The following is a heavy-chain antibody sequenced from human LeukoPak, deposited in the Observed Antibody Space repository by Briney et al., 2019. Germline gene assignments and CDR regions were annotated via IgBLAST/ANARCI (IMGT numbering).Heavy chain of an antibody. J-gene: IGHJ3*02. D-gene: IGHD1-26*01. Sequence: PGGSLRLSCAASGFTFSSYAMHWVRQAPGKGLEWVAVISYDGSNKYYADSVKGRFTISRDNSKNTLYLQMNSLRAEDTAVYYCARGGDSGSYFHLLTAFDIWGQGTMVTVSS. CDR2: ISYDGSNK. V-gene: IGHV3-30*01. CDR3: ARGGDSGSYFHLLTAFDI. CDR1: GFTFSSYA.